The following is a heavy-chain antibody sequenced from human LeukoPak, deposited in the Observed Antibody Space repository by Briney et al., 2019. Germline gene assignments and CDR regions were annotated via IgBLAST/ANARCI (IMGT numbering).Heavy chain of an antibody. D-gene: IGHD3-10*01. V-gene: IGHV4-61*09. J-gene: IGHJ4*02. CDR1: GASISSGSYY. CDR3: ARAGPLYGSGRCHKYDY. Sequence: SQTLSLTCTVSGASISSGSYYWNWIRQPAGKGLAWIGYIYYTGSTNYNPSLKSRVTISVDTSKNQFSLKLSSVTAADTAVYYCARAGPLYGSGRCHKYDYWGQGTLVTVSS. CDR2: IYYTGST.